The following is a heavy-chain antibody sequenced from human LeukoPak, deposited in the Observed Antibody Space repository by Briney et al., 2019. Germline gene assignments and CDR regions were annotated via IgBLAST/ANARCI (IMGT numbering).Heavy chain of an antibody. Sequence: GGSLRLSCAASGFTFSGYAMSWVRLAPGKGLEWVSSISGGGSNTYFADSVKGRFSVSRDNSKNTLYLQMNSLRAEDTATYYCAKGCRSANCDEGRWFDPWGQGTLVIVSS. CDR1: GFTFSGYA. CDR3: AKGCRSANCDEGRWFDP. V-gene: IGHV3-23*01. CDR2: ISGGGSNT. J-gene: IGHJ5*02. D-gene: IGHD2-2*01.